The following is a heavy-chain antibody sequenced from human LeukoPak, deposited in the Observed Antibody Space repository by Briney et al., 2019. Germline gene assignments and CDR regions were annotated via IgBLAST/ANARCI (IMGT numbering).Heavy chain of an antibody. Sequence: GGSLRLSCAASGFTFDDYAMHWVRQAPGKGLEWVSGISWNSGSIGYADSVKGRFTISRDNAKNSLYLQMNSLRAEDTALYYCAKATSMAAPFDYWGQGTLVTVSS. CDR3: AKATSMAAPFDY. CDR1: GFTFDDYA. CDR2: ISWNSGSI. V-gene: IGHV3-9*01. J-gene: IGHJ4*02. D-gene: IGHD2/OR15-2a*01.